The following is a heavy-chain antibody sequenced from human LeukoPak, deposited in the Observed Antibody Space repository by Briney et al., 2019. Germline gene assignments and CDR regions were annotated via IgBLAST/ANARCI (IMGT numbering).Heavy chain of an antibody. CDR2: VFGSGGSA. V-gene: IGHV3-23*01. D-gene: IGHD2-15*01. Sequence: GGSLRLSCVASGLTFNNYAMYWVRQAPGKGLEWVSGVFGSGGSAHYADSVKGRFTISRDNSKNTVYLDMNSLRAEDTAIYYCGKTTAGYSSGQKPAWPVDYWGQGTLVTVSS. J-gene: IGHJ4*02. CDR3: GKTTAGYSSGQKPAWPVDY. CDR1: GLTFNNYA.